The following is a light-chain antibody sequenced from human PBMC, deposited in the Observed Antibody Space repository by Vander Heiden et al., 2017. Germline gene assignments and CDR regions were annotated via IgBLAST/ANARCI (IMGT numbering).Light chain of an antibody. CDR1: QSVSSY. J-gene: IGKJ2*01. CDR3: QQRSSWPNT. Sequence: IVFTQSLATLSLSPGERATLSCRASQSVSSYLAWYQQKPGKAPKLLVYDASSWATGVPARFSGSGSGTDFTLTISSLEPEDFAVYYCQQRSSWPNTFGQGTKLEIK. V-gene: IGKV3-11*01. CDR2: DAS.